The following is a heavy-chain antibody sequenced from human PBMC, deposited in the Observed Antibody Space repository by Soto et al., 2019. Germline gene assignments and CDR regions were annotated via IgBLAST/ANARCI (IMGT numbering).Heavy chain of an antibody. CDR2: ISYDGSNK. Sequence: QVQLVESGAGVVQPGRSLRLSCAASGFTFSSYGMHWVRQAPGKGLEWVAVISYDGSNKYYADSVKGRFTISRDNSKNTLYLQMNSLRAEDTAVYYCAKGGCSGGSCPLGYWGQGTLVTVSS. CDR3: AKGGCSGGSCPLGY. D-gene: IGHD2-15*01. CDR1: GFTFSSYG. J-gene: IGHJ4*02. V-gene: IGHV3-30*18.